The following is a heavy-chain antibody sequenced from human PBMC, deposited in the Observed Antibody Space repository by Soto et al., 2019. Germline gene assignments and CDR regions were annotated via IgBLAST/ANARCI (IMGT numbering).Heavy chain of an antibody. Sequence: QGQLQESGPGLVKPSGTLSLTCAVSGASISTDNWWSWVRQPPGKGLEWIGEIHHSGSTNYNTSLKSRVTTSVDKSKNQFSLTLISVTAADTAMYYCARGYAFDIWGQGTMVTVSS. V-gene: IGHV4-4*02. CDR1: GASISTDNW. J-gene: IGHJ3*02. CDR2: IHHSGST. CDR3: ARGYAFDI.